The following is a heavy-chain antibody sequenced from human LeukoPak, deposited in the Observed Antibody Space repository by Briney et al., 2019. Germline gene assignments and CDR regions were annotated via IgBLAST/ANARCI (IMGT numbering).Heavy chain of an antibody. CDR3: ARAKRQYCTNGVCSYFDY. J-gene: IGHJ4*02. CDR2: INHSGST. D-gene: IGHD2-8*01. CDR1: GGSFSGYY. Sequence: SEILSLTCAVYGGSFSGYYWSWIRQPPGKGLEWIGEINHSGSTNYNPSLKSRVTISVDTSKNQFSLKLSSVTAADTAVYYCARAKRQYCTNGVCSYFDYWGQGTLVTVSS. V-gene: IGHV4-34*01.